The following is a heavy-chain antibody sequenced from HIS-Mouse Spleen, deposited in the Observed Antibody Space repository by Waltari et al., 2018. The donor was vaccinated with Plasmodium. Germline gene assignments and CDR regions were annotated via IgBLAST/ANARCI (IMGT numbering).Heavy chain of an antibody. CDR2: IKQDGSEK. CDR3: ASSWYWYFDL. Sequence: EVQLVESGGGLVQPGGSLRLSCAASGFTFSSYWMSWVRQAPGKGLEWVANIKQDGSEKYDVDSGKGRFTISRDNAKNSLYLQMNSLRAEDTAVYYWASSWYWYFDLWGRGTLVTVSS. V-gene: IGHV3-7*01. D-gene: IGHD6-13*01. J-gene: IGHJ2*01. CDR1: GFTFSSYW.